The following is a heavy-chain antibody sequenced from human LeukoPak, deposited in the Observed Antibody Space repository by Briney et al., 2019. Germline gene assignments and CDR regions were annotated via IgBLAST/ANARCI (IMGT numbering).Heavy chain of an antibody. V-gene: IGHV3-23*01. CDR2: VSASGGST. CDR1: GFTFSNYA. D-gene: IGHD6-6*01. CDR3: AKDTIAARPEFDY. J-gene: IGHJ4*02. Sequence: GGSLRLSCAASGFTFSNYAMSWVRQAPGKGLEWVSAVSASGGSTYYADSVKGRFTISRDNSKNTLYLQMNSLRAEDTAVYYCAKDTIAARPEFDYWGQGTLVTVSS.